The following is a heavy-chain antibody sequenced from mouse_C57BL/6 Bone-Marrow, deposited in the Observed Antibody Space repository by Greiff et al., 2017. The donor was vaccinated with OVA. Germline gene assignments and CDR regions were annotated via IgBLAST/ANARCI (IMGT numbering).Heavy chain of an antibody. Sequence: SGAELVRPGASVKLSCKASGYTFTDYYINWVKQRPGQGLEWIARIYPGSGNTYYNEKFKGKATLTAEKSSSTAYMQLSSLTSEDSAVYFCASRDSSGYYFDYWGQGTTLTVSS. D-gene: IGHD3-2*02. CDR2: IYPGSGNT. CDR3: ASRDSSGYYFDY. CDR1: GYTFTDYY. J-gene: IGHJ2*01. V-gene: IGHV1-76*01.